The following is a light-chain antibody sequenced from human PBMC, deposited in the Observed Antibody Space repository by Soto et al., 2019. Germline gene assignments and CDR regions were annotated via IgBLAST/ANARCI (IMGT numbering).Light chain of an antibody. Sequence: LSXGERATLSCRASQSVSSSSLAWYQQKPGQAPRLLIYGASSRAXXIPDRFSGSGSGTDFTLTVSRLEPEDFVVYYCQQYGNSPPYTFGQGTKLEI. CDR3: QQYGNSPPYT. J-gene: IGKJ2*01. CDR2: GAS. CDR1: QSVSSSS. V-gene: IGKV3-20*01.